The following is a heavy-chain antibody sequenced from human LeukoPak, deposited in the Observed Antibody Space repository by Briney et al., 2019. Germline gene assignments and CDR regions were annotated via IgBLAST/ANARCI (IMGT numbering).Heavy chain of an antibody. CDR2: IDPNTGGT. Sequence: ASVKVSCTTSGYTFTNYYIHWVRQPPGQGLEWMGRIDPNTGGTKSAKNFQGRVTMTRDTSISTAYMALSGLRSDDTAVYYCASLYDIVGTTVDYWGQGTLVTVSS. D-gene: IGHD1-26*01. CDR1: GYTFTNYY. CDR3: ASLYDIVGTTVDY. V-gene: IGHV1-2*06. J-gene: IGHJ4*02.